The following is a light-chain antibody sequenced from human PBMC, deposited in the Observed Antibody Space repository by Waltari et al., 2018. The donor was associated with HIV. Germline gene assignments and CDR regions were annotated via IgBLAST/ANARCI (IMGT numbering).Light chain of an antibody. CDR2: ENN. V-gene: IGLV1-51*02. CDR3: ETWDSSLSAGV. J-gene: IGLJ2*01. Sequence: QSVLTQPPSVSAAPGQKVLISCSGSRSNLGTNYVSWYQHHPGTAPKLLIYENNKRPSGIPDRFSGSKSGTSATLGITGLQTGDEADYYCETWDSSLSAGVFGGGTKLTVL. CDR1: RSNLGTNY.